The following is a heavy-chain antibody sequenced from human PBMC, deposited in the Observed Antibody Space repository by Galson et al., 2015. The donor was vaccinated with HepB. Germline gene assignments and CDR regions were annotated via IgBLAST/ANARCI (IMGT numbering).Heavy chain of an antibody. V-gene: IGHV3-21*01. CDR2: ISSSSSYI. J-gene: IGHJ5*02. CDR3: ARDLEQWLVPGNWFDP. Sequence: SLRLSCAASGFTFSSYSMNWVRQAPGKGLEWVSSISSSSSYIYYADSVKGRFTISRDNAKNSLYLQMNSLRAEDTAVYYCARDLEQWLVPGNWFDPWGQGTLVTVSS. D-gene: IGHD6-19*01. CDR1: GFTFSSYS.